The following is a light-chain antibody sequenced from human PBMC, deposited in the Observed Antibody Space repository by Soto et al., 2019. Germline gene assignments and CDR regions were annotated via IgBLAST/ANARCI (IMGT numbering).Light chain of an antibody. Sequence: EVVMTQSPLSLPVTLGQQACIACRSSQSLAYIDGNTYLTWFHQRPGQSPRRLIYYVSNRDSGVRARFSRSGAGTDFTLKISRAEAEDAGIDYCMPSTHWTPYTFGQGTKLEIK. CDR3: MPSTHWTPYT. CDR1: QSLAYIDGNTY. CDR2: YVS. V-gene: IGKV2-30*01. J-gene: IGKJ2*01.